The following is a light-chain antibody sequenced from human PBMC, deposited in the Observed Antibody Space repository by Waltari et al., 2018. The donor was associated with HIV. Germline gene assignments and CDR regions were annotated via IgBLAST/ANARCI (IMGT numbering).Light chain of an antibody. J-gene: IGKJ4*01. CDR1: QSVSSSY. CDR2: GAS. CDR3: QQYVSSPAT. Sequence: EIVLTQSPGTLSLSPGERATLSCRASQSVSSSYLAWYQQKPGQAPRLLIYGASSRATGIPDRFSGSGSGTDFTLIISRLEPEDFAVYYCQQYVSSPATFGGGTKVEIK. V-gene: IGKV3-20*01.